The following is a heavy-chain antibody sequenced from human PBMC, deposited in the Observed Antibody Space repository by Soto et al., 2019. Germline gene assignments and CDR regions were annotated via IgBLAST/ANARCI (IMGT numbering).Heavy chain of an antibody. D-gene: IGHD6-19*01. CDR3: ARDLGAGPFDY. V-gene: IGHV3-30*19. CDR1: GFTFSSYG. Sequence: GGSLRLSCAASGFTFSSYGMHWVRQAPGKGLEWVAVISYDGSNKYYADSVKGRFTISRDNSKNTLYLQMNSLRAEDTAVYYCARDLGAGPFDYWGQGTLVTVSS. CDR2: ISYDGSNK. J-gene: IGHJ4*02.